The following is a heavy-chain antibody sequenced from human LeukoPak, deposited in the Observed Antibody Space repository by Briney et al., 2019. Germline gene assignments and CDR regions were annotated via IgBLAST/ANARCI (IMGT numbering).Heavy chain of an antibody. CDR1: GGSISSYY. CDR3: VRGGIVGATARIPLFDY. V-gene: IGHV4-59*01. CDR2: IYYSGST. D-gene: IGHD1-26*01. Sequence: PSETLSLTCTVSGGSISSYYWSWVRQPPGKGLEWIGYIYYSGSTNYNPSLKSRVTMSVDTSKNQFSLKLSSVTAADTAVYYCVRGGIVGATARIPLFDYWGQGTLVTVSS. J-gene: IGHJ4*02.